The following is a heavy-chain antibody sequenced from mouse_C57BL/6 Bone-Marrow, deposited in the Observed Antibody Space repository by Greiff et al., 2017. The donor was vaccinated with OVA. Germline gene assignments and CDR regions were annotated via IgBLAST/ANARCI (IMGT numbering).Heavy chain of an antibody. CDR3: ARCDGFWYFDV. CDR2: IDPSDSYT. CDR1: GYTFTSYW. D-gene: IGHD2-3*01. Sequence: QVQLQQPGAELVMPGASVKLSCKASGYTFTSYWMHWVKQRPGQGLEWIGEIDPSDSYTNYNQKFKGKSTLTVDKSSSTAYMQLSSLTSEDSAVYYCARCDGFWYFDVWGTGTTVTVSS. V-gene: IGHV1-69*01. J-gene: IGHJ1*03.